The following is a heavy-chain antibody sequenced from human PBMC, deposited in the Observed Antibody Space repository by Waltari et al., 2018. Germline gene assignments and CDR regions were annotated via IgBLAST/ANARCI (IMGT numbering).Heavy chain of an antibody. CDR2: IKQDGREK. CDR1: GFTFSNYW. V-gene: IGHV3-7*01. CDR3: ARDRWFGIYYDY. Sequence: EVQLVESGGGLVQPGGSLRLSCAASGFTFSNYWMTWVRQAPGKGLEWVANIKQDGREKFFADSVKGRFTISRDNAKNSLYLQMNSLRAEDTAVYYCARDRWFGIYYDYWGQGTLVTVSS. D-gene: IGHD3-10*01. J-gene: IGHJ4*02.